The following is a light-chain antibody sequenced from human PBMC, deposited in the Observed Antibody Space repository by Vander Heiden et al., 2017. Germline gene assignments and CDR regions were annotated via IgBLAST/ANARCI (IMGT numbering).Light chain of an antibody. V-gene: IGLV2-14*01. CDR1: SSDVGGYNY. J-gene: IGLJ1*01. CDR2: EVS. Sequence: QSALTPPASVSGSPGQSITISCTGTSSDVGGYNYVSWYQQHPGKAPKLMIYEVSNRPSGVSNRFSGSKSGNTASLTISGLQAEDEADYYCSSYTSSSTDYVFGTGTKVTVL. CDR3: SSYTSSSTDYV.